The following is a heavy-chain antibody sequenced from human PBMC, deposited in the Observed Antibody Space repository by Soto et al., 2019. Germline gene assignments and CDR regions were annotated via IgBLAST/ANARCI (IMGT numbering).Heavy chain of an antibody. Sequence: SETLSLTCTVSGGSISSSSYYWGWIRQPPGKGLEWIGSIYYSGSTYYNPSLKSRVTISVDTSKNQFSLKLSSVTAADTAVYYCARHEQQLVLAYWGQGTLVTVSS. CDR2: IYYSGST. CDR3: ARHEQQLVLAY. V-gene: IGHV4-39*01. J-gene: IGHJ4*02. CDR1: GGSISSSSYY. D-gene: IGHD6-13*01.